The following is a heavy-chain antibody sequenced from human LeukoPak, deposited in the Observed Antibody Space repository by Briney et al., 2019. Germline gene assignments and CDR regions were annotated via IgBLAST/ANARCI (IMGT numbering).Heavy chain of an antibody. J-gene: IGHJ5*02. CDR3: AREVGATGTDGFDP. D-gene: IGHD1-26*01. V-gene: IGHV1-46*01. CDR1: RYAFTSYY. Sequence: AAVKVSSKASRYAFTSYYMHWVRQAPRQGLEWMGIINPSGGRTTYAQKFQGRVTLTSDTSPSTVYMDLSGLRFDETAVYYCAREVGATGTDGFDPWGQGTLVTVSS. CDR2: INPSGGRT.